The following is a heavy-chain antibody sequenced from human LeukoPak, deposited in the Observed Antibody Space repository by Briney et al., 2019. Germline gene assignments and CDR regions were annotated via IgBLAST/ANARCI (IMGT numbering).Heavy chain of an antibody. D-gene: IGHD3-22*01. CDR3: AKTPGGYYDSSGYSYYFDY. V-gene: IGHV3-30*18. CDR1: GFTFSSYG. CDR2: ISYDGSNK. Sequence: GGSLRLSCAASGFTFSSYGMHWVRQAPSKGLEWVAVISYDGSNKYYADSVKGRFTISRDNSKNTLYLQMNSLRAEDTAVYYCAKTPGGYYDSSGYSYYFDYWGQGTLVTVSS. J-gene: IGHJ4*02.